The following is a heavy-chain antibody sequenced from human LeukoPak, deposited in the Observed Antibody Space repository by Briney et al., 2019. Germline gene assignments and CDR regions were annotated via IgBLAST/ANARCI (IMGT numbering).Heavy chain of an antibody. CDR1: GYTFTGYY. J-gene: IGHJ5*02. CDR2: INPNSGGT. CDR3: ARHWFRSSSGYYYDWFDP. D-gene: IGHD3-22*01. V-gene: IGHV1-2*02. Sequence: ASVKVSCKASGYTFTGYYMHWVRQAPGQGLEWMGWINPNSGGTNYAQKFQGRVTMTRDTSISTAYMELSRLRSDDTAVYYCARHWFRSSSGYYYDWFDPWGQGTLVTVSS.